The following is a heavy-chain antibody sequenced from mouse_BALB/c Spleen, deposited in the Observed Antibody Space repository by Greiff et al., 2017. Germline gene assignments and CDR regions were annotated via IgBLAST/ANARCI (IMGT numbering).Heavy chain of an antibody. J-gene: IGHJ3*01. CDR1: GYTFTDYN. D-gene: IGHD2-14*01. Sequence: VQLQQSGPELVKPGASVKIPCKASGYTFTDYNMDWVKQSHGKSLEWIGDINPNNGGTIYNQKFKGKATLTVDKSSSTAYMELRSLTSEDTAVYYCARTGYRFDGNAWFAYWGQGTLVTVSA. CDR3: ARTGYRFDGNAWFAY. CDR2: INPNNGGT. V-gene: IGHV1-18*01.